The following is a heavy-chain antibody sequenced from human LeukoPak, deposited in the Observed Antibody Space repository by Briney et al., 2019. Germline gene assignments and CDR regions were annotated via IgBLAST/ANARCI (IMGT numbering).Heavy chain of an antibody. CDR3: ARGSRYLGYDLHWFDP. D-gene: IGHD5-12*01. V-gene: IGHV1-69*13. Sequence: SVKVSCKASGGTFSSCAISWVRQAPEQGLEWMGGIIPIFGTANYAQKFQGRVTITADESTSTAYMELSSLRSEDTAVYYCARGSRYLGYDLHWFDPWGQGTLVTVSS. CDR2: IIPIFGTA. J-gene: IGHJ5*02. CDR1: GGTFSSCA.